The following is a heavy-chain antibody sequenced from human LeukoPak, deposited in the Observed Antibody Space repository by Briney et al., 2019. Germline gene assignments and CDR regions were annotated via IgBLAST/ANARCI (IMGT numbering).Heavy chain of an antibody. CDR1: GFTFSSYA. D-gene: IGHD4-23*01. J-gene: IGHJ4*02. CDR3: ATRDQGYGGIYLDY. CDR2: ISGSGGST. V-gene: IGHV3-23*01. Sequence: PGGSLRLSCAASGFTFSSYAMSWVRQAPGKGLEWVSGISGSGGSTYYADSVKGRFTISRDNSKHTLYLQMNSLRAEDTAVYYCATRDQGYGGIYLDYWGQGTLVTVSS.